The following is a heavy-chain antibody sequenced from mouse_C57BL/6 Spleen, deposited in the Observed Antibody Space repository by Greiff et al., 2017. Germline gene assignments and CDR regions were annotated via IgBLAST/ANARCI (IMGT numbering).Heavy chain of an antibody. CDR2: IDPSDSYT. CDR1: GYTFTSYW. CDR3: ARPFSYWYFDV. Sequence: VQLQQPGAELVKPGASVKLSCTASGYTFTSYWMQWVKQRPGQGLEWIGEIDPSDSYTNYNQKFKGKATLTVDTSSSTAYMQLSSLTSEDSAVYYCARPFSYWYFDVWGTGTTVTVSS. V-gene: IGHV1-50*01. J-gene: IGHJ1*03.